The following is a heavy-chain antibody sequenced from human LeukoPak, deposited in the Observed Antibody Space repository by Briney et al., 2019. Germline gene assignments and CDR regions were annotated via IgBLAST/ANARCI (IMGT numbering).Heavy chain of an antibody. CDR2: IYYSGST. CDR3: AIELGVAFDI. D-gene: IGHD3-10*01. CDR1: GGSLSNYY. J-gene: IGHJ3*02. Sequence: SETLSLTCTVSGGSLSNYYWSWIRQPPGKGLEWIGYIYYSGSTYYNPSLKSRVTISVDTSKNQFSLKLSSVTAADTAVYYCAIELGVAFDIWGQGTMVTVSS. V-gene: IGHV4-59*04.